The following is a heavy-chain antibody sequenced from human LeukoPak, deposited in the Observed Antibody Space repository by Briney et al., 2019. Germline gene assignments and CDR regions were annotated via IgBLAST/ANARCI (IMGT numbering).Heavy chain of an antibody. CDR3: ARVYDSSGHYPIDY. J-gene: IGHJ4*02. Sequence: WASVKVSCKASGYTFTNYDINWVRQATGQGLEWMGWMNPNSDNTGYARKFQGRVTITRNTSISTAYMELSSLRSEDTAVYYCARVYDSSGHYPIDYWGQGTLVTVSS. CDR1: GYTFTNYD. D-gene: IGHD3-22*01. CDR2: MNPNSDNT. V-gene: IGHV1-8*01.